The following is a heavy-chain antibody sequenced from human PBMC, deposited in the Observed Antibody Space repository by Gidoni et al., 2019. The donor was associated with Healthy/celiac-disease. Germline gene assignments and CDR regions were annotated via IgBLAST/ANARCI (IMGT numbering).Heavy chain of an antibody. Sequence: QVQLVESGGGLVKPGGSLRLSVAAPRLPFSYYYMSWLSQAPGKGLEWVSYISSSGSTIYYADSVKGRFTISRDNAKNSLYLQMNSLRAEDTAVYYCAREERQSDWFDPWGQGTLVTVSS. CDR3: AREERQSDWFDP. CDR1: RLPFSYYY. J-gene: IGHJ5*02. D-gene: IGHD6-25*01. CDR2: ISSSGSTI. V-gene: IGHV3-11*01.